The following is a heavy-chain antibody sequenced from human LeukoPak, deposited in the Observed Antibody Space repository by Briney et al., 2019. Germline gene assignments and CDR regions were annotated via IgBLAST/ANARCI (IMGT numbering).Heavy chain of an antibody. J-gene: IGHJ6*03. CDR3: ARVWELQNRFYYYYLDV. Sequence: ASVTVSCKASGYTFTIYYMHWVRQAPGQGLEWMGIINPSGGSTSYAQKVQGRVTMTTDTSTSTAYMELRSLRSDDTAVYYCARVWELQNRFYYYYLDVWGQGTTVTVSS. CDR1: GYTFTIYY. V-gene: IGHV1-46*01. D-gene: IGHD1-26*01. CDR2: INPSGGST.